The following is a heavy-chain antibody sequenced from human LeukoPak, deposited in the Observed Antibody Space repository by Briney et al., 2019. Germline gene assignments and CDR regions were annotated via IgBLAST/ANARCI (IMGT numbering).Heavy chain of an antibody. V-gene: IGHV3-30-3*02. Sequence: QPGRSLRLSCAASGFTFSSYAMYWVRQAPGKGLEWVAQISYDGNKNYYADSVKGRFTISRDNSKNTLSLQMNSLRAEDTAVYYCAKQLGYCSDGSCYFPYWGQGTLVTVSS. CDR2: ISYDGNKN. D-gene: IGHD2-15*01. CDR1: GFTFSSYA. J-gene: IGHJ4*02. CDR3: AKQLGYCSDGSCYFPY.